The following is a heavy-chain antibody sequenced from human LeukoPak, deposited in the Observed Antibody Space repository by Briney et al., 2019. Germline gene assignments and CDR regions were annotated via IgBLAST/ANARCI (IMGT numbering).Heavy chain of an antibody. CDR3: AKDLNYGDLLDY. CDR1: GFTFSSYS. CDR2: ISSSSSTI. D-gene: IGHD4-17*01. J-gene: IGHJ4*02. Sequence: GGSLRLSCAASGFTFSSYSMNWVRQAPGKGLEWVSYISSSSSTIYYADSVKGRFTISRDNSKNTLYLQMNSLRAEDTGVYYCAKDLNYGDLLDYWGQGTLVTVSS. V-gene: IGHV3-48*01.